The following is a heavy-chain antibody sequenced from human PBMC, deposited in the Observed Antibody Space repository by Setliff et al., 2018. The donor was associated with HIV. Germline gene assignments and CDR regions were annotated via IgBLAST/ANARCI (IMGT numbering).Heavy chain of an antibody. CDR3: ARNPQPTGTPDYYYYYYMDV. D-gene: IGHD1-1*01. CDR2: INAGNGNT. Sequence: ASVKVSCKASGYTFTNYAMHWVRQAPGQGLEWMGWINAGNGNTKYSQKFQGRVTITRDTSASTAYMELSSLTSEDTAVYYCARNPQPTGTPDYYYYYYMDVWGKGTTVTVSS. V-gene: IGHV1-3*01. J-gene: IGHJ6*03. CDR1: GYTFTNYA.